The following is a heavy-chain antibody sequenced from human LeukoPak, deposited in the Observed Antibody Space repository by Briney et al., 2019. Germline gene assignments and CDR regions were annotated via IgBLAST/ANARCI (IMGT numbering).Heavy chain of an antibody. J-gene: IGHJ3*02. CDR2: MNPNSGNT. D-gene: IGHD3-3*01. V-gene: IGHV1-8*03. Sequence: ASVKVSCKASGYTFTSYDINWVRQATGQGLEWMGWMNPNSGNTGYAQKFQGRVTITRNTSIGTAYMELSSLRSEDTAVYYCARGTSYYDFWSGYHDAFDIWGQGTMVTVSS. CDR1: GYTFTSYD. CDR3: ARGTSYYDFWSGYHDAFDI.